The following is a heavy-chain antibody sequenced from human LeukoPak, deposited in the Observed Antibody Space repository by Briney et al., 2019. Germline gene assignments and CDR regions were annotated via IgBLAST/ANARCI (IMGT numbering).Heavy chain of an antibody. CDR1: GFTFSSYG. Sequence: PGGSLRLSCAASGFTFSSYGMPWVRQAPGKGLEWVAVISYDGSNKYYADSVKGRFTISRDNSKNTLYLQMNSLRAEDTAVYYCARVGYDSGAYSLDYWGQGTLVTVSS. D-gene: IGHD3-22*01. V-gene: IGHV3-30*03. CDR3: ARVGYDSGAYSLDY. CDR2: ISYDGSNK. J-gene: IGHJ4*02.